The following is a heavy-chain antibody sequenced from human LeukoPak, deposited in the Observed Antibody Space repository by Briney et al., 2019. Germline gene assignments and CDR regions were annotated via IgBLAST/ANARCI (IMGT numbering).Heavy chain of an antibody. D-gene: IGHD1-26*01. Sequence: GASVKVSCKASGYTFTGYYMHWVRQAPGQGLEWMGRIIPILGIANYAQKFQGRVTITADKSTSTAYMELSSLRSEDTAVYYCARQSYRGSYLLYWFDPWGQGTLVTVSS. CDR1: GYTFTGYY. V-gene: IGHV1-69*02. CDR2: IIPILGIA. J-gene: IGHJ5*02. CDR3: ARQSYRGSYLLYWFDP.